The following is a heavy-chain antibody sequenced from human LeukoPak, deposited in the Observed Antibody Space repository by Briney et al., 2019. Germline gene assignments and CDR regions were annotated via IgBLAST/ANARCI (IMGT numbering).Heavy chain of an antibody. V-gene: IGHV1-69*13. CDR3: ATSTLGSITGTTWWDY. CDR1: GYTFTSYG. CDR2: IIPIFGTA. Sequence: SVKVSCKASGYTFTSYGISWVRQAPGQGLEWMGGIIPIFGTANYAQKFQGRVTITADESTSTAYMELSSLRSEDTAVYYCATSTLGSITGTTWWDYWGQGTLVTVSS. D-gene: IGHD1-7*01. J-gene: IGHJ4*02.